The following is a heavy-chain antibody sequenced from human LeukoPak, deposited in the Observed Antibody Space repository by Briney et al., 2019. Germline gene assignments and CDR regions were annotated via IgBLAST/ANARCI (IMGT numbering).Heavy chain of an antibody. Sequence: PGGSLRLSCAASGITFSSYSMNWVRQAPGKGLEWVSSISSSSSYIYYADSVKGRFTISRDNAKNSLYLQMNSLRAEDTAVYYCARDPYSSSADWFDPWGQGTLVTVSS. CDR2: ISSSSSYI. J-gene: IGHJ5*02. CDR1: GITFSSYS. CDR3: ARDPYSSSADWFDP. D-gene: IGHD6-6*01. V-gene: IGHV3-21*01.